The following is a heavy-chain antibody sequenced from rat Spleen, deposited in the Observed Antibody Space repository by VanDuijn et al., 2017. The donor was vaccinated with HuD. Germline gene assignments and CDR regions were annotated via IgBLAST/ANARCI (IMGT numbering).Heavy chain of an antibody. CDR2: ISSDGGRN. Sequence: EVQLVESGGGLVQPGRSLKLSCEVSGFTFNNYDMAWIRQAPTKGLEWVATISSDGGRNFYRDSVKGRFTISRDNAKRSLYLQMDSLRSEDTATYYCARHELSHFFDDWGQGVMVTVSS. V-gene: IGHV5-25*01. J-gene: IGHJ2*01. D-gene: IGHD1-3*01. CDR1: GFTFNNYD. CDR3: ARHELSHFFDD.